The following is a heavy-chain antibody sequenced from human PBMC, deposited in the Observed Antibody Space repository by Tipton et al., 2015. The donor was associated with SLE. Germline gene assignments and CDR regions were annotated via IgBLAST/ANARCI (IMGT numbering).Heavy chain of an antibody. J-gene: IGHJ4*02. CDR3: ARERGPFDY. V-gene: IGHV3-48*03. D-gene: IGHD3-10*01. Sequence: SLRLSCAASGFTFSSYEMNWVRQAPGKGLEWVSYISDGGSIIYYADSVEGRFSISRDNAKNSLFLQMNGLRVEDTAVYYCARERGPFDYWGQGTLVTVSS. CDR2: ISDGGSII. CDR1: GFTFSSYE.